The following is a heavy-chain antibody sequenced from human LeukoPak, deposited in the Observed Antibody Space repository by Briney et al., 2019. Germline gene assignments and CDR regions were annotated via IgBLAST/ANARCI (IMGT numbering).Heavy chain of an antibody. CDR3: ARGSHYYGSGSYGS. Sequence: GGSLRLSCAASGFTFSSYEMNWVRQAPGKGLEWVSYISSSGSTIYYADSVKGRFTISRDNAKNSLYLQMNSLRAEDTAVYYCARGSHYYGSGSYGSWGQGTLVTVSS. CDR1: GFTFSSYE. V-gene: IGHV3-48*03. D-gene: IGHD3-10*01. CDR2: ISSSGSTI. J-gene: IGHJ5*02.